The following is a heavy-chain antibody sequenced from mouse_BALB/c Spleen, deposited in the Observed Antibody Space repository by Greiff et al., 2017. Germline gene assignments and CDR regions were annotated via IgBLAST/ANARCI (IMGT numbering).Heavy chain of an antibody. CDR2: IRLKSNNYAT. V-gene: IGHV6-6*02. J-gene: IGHJ2*01. Sequence: EVKVVESGGGLVKPGGSLKLSCAASGFTFSNYWMNWVRQSPEKGLEWVAEIRLKSNNYATHYAESVKGRFTISRDDSKSSVYLQMNNLRAEDTGIYYCTTLYDGGDYWGQGTTLTVSS. D-gene: IGHD2-12*01. CDR3: TTLYDGGDY. CDR1: GFTFSNYW.